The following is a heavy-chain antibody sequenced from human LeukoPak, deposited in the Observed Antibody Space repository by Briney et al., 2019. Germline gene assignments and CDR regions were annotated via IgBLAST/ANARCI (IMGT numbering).Heavy chain of an antibody. Sequence: GESLKISCKGFGYSFTGYWMGWVRQMPGTGLEWMGIIYPADSDTRYSPSLEGQVTISAAKSISTAYLQWTSLKASDTAMYYYARIRSGYAFDIWGQGTMVTVSS. D-gene: IGHD3-3*01. V-gene: IGHV5-51*01. CDR2: IYPADSDT. CDR1: GYSFTGYW. CDR3: ARIRSGYAFDI. J-gene: IGHJ3*02.